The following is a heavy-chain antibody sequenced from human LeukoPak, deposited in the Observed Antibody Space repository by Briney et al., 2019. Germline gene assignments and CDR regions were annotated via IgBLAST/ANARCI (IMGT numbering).Heavy chain of an antibody. V-gene: IGHV1-18*01. J-gene: IGHJ6*02. Sequence: ASVKVSCKASGYTFTSYAMHWVRQAPGQGLEWMGWISAYNGNTNYAQNLQGRVTMSIDTSTNTAYMDLRSLRSDDTAVYYCARRLTDSSGFYPYYYYGMDVWGQGTTVTVSS. CDR3: ARRLTDSSGFYPYYYYGMDV. CDR1: GYTFTSYA. CDR2: ISAYNGNT. D-gene: IGHD3-22*01.